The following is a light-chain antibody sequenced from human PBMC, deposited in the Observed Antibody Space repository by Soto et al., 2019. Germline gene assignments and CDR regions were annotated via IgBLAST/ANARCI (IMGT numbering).Light chain of an antibody. J-gene: IGKJ2*01. CDR3: QQHDKWPFT. V-gene: IGKV3-15*01. CDR2: GAS. CDR1: QSVSSN. Sequence: EIVMTQSPATLSVSPGERATLSCRASQSVSSNLAWYQQKPGQAPRLLIYGASTRATGIPARLSGSGSGKEFTLTISSLQSEDFAVYYCQQHDKWPFTFGPGTKLDIK.